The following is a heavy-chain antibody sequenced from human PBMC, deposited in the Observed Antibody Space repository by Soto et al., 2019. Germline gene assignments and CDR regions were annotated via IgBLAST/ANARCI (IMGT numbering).Heavy chain of an antibody. CDR3: ARVHVDAWKYYFDY. J-gene: IGHJ4*02. D-gene: IGHD3-16*01. V-gene: IGHV4-4*07. Sequence: SETLSLTCTVSGGSISSHFWSWIRQPAGKGLEWIGRIYTSGISNYNPSLKSRVAMSVDTSKNQFSLKLTSVTTADTAVYYCARVHVDAWKYYFDYWGQGTLVTVSS. CDR1: GGSISSHF. CDR2: IYTSGIS.